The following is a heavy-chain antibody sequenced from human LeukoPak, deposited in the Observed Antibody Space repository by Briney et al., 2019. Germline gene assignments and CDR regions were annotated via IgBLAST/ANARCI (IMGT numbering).Heavy chain of an antibody. J-gene: IGHJ4*02. CDR3: AKGQGYNYGDSIDY. D-gene: IGHD5-18*01. V-gene: IGHV3-23*01. CDR2: INGGSGNS. Sequence: GGSLRLSCAASGFTFNNYAMTWVRQAPGKGLEWVSVINGGSGNSYYADSVKGRFTVSRDNSKNTLYLQMNSLRDEDTAVYYCAKGQGYNYGDSIDYWGQGTLGTVSS. CDR1: GFTFNNYA.